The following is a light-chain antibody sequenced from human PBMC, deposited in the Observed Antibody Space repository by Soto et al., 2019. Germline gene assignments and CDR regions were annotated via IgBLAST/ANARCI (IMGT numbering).Light chain of an antibody. CDR2: DAS. V-gene: IGLV2-11*01. J-gene: IGLJ1*01. Sequence: QSALTQPRSVSGSPGQSVTISCTGTTGDVGAYNFVSWYQLHPGKAPKLMIYDASKRPSGVPDRFSASKSGNTASLTISGLQTEDEADYYCCSYAGSRTYVFGPGTKLTVL. CDR3: CSYAGSRTYV. CDR1: TGDVGAYNF.